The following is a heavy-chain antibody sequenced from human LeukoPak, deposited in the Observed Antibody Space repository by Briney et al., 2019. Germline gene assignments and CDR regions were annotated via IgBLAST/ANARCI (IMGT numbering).Heavy chain of an antibody. CDR1: GYTFTSYG. V-gene: IGHV1-18*01. CDR2: ISAYNGNT. J-gene: IGHJ4*02. Sequence: WASVKVSCKASGYTFTSYGISWVRQAPGQGLEWMGWISAYNGNTNYAQKLQGRVTMTTDTSTSTAYMELRSLRSDDTAVYYCARETRILSSTSCLDYWGQGTLVTVSS. CDR3: ARETRILSSTSCLDY. D-gene: IGHD2-2*01.